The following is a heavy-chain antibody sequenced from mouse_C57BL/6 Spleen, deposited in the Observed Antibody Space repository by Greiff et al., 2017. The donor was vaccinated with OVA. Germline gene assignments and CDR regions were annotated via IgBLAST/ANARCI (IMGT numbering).Heavy chain of an antibody. J-gene: IGHJ3*01. CDR2: IYPGDGDT. Sequence: VQLQQSGPELVKPGASVKISCKASGYAFSSSWMNWVKQRPGKGLGWIGRIYPGDGDTNYNGKFKGKATLTAEKSSSTAYMQLSSLTAEDSAVYFCARANYGNSPWFAYWGQGTLVTVSA. D-gene: IGHD2-1*01. V-gene: IGHV1-82*01. CDR3: ARANYGNSPWFAY. CDR1: GYAFSSSW.